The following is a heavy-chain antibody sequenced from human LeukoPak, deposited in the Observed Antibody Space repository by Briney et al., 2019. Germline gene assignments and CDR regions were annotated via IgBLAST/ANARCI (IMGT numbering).Heavy chain of an antibody. Sequence: SVKVSCKASGYTFTSYGISWVRQAPGQGLEWMGGIIPIFGTANYAQKFQGRVTITADESTSTAYMELSSLRSEDTAVYYCARDPYGDYREGWFDPWGQGTLVTVSS. V-gene: IGHV1-69*13. J-gene: IGHJ5*02. CDR1: GYTFTSYG. CDR2: IIPIFGTA. D-gene: IGHD4-17*01. CDR3: ARDPYGDYREGWFDP.